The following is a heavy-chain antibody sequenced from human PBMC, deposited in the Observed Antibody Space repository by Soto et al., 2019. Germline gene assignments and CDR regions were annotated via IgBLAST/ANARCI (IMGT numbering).Heavy chain of an antibody. CDR1: GYTFTSYG. D-gene: IGHD6-19*01. CDR2: ISAYNGNT. J-gene: IGHJ4*02. Sequence: QVQLVQSGAEVKKPGASVKVSCKASGYTFTSYGISWVRQAPGQGLEWMGWISAYNGNTNYAQKLQGRVTMTTDTSTSTAYMELRSLRSDDTAVYSCASGPQQWLVQVLGSFFRYWGQGTLVTVSS. CDR3: ASGPQQWLVQVLGSFFRY. V-gene: IGHV1-18*01.